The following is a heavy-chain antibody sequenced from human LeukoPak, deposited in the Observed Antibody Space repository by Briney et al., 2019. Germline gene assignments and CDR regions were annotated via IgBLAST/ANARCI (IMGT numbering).Heavy chain of an antibody. CDR2: ISYDGSNK. D-gene: IGHD5-18*01. CDR3: ARAGRGYTHGYYYYMDV. V-gene: IGHV3-30*01. J-gene: IGHJ6*03. Sequence: GGSLRLSCASSGFTFSSYAMHWVRQAPGKGLEWVAVISYDGSNKYYADSVKGRFTISRDNSKNTLYLQMNSLRAEDTAVYYCARAGRGYTHGYYYYMDVWGKGTTVTVSS. CDR1: GFTFSSYA.